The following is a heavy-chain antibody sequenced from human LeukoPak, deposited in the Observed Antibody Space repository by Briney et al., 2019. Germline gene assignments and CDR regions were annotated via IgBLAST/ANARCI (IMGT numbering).Heavy chain of an antibody. Sequence: GGSLRLSCAASGFTFSSYGMHWVRQAPGKGLEWVAVISYDGSNKYYADSVKGRFTISRDNSKNTLYLQMNSLRAEDTAVYYCAKGFRRYSYDSFDYWGQGTLVTVSS. CDR1: GFTFSSYG. V-gene: IGHV3-30*18. CDR2: ISYDGSNK. CDR3: AKGFRRYSYDSFDY. J-gene: IGHJ4*02. D-gene: IGHD5-18*01.